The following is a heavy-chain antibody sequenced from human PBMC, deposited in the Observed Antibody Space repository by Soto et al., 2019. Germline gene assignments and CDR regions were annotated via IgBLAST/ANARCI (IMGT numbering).Heavy chain of an antibody. V-gene: IGHV5-10-1*01. Sequence: GESLEMYGHASGYSLTDYCITWVRQMPGKGLEWMPTLDSSDSYVNYSPSFRGHLTFSVDRSITTVYLQWNSLKASDSAMYFCTRRASSSFYHFDFWGQGALVTVSS. D-gene: IGHD2-2*01. CDR1: GYSLTDYC. CDR3: TRRASSSFYHFDF. J-gene: IGHJ4*02. CDR2: LDSSDSYV.